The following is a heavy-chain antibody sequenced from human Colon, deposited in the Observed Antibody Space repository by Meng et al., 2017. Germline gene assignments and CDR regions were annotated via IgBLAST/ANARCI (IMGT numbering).Heavy chain of an antibody. CDR3: ARDRSIAATGIDH. D-gene: IGHD6-13*01. CDR1: PLPILDFF. V-gene: IGHV3-11*04. CDR2: LSGDGRTV. Sequence: VDSLGGSFKPGGALRLSCVTPPLPILDFFMSWYRQATGKGLEWIEYLSGDGRTVAYAGTVRRRFTISRDNAKNTLYLQMYSLRGEDTAVYYCARDRSIAATGIDHWGQGTLVTVSS. J-gene: IGHJ4*02.